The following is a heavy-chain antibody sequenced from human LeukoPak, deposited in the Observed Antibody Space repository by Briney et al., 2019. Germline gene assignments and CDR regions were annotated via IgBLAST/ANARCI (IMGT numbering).Heavy chain of an antibody. CDR2: ICAVNGDA. CDR3: ARDYKSSCSGATCLYFDY. Sequence: GASVKVSCKTSGYNFVNYGVSWVRQAPGQGLEWMGCICAVNGDANAAHKCRGRLSMTMDTSTSTAYMELRSLRSDDTALYFCARDYKSSCSGATCLYFDYWGQGTLVTVSS. J-gene: IGHJ4*02. CDR1: GYNFVNYG. V-gene: IGHV1-18*01. D-gene: IGHD2-15*01.